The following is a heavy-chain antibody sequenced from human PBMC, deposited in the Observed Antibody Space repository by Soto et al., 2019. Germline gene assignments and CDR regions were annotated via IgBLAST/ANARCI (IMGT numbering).Heavy chain of an antibody. CDR1: GFTFDDYA. V-gene: IGHV3-9*01. D-gene: IGHD6-19*01. J-gene: IGHJ6*02. CDR3: TKARGGWYSDSYFGLDV. CDR2: ISYNVNNI. Sequence: GGSLRLSCAASGFTFDDYAMHWVRQVPGRGLEWVSGISYNVNNIGYADSVKGRFTISRDNAKKSLYLQMNSLRPEDTALYYCTKARGGWYSDSYFGLDVWGQGTTVTVSS.